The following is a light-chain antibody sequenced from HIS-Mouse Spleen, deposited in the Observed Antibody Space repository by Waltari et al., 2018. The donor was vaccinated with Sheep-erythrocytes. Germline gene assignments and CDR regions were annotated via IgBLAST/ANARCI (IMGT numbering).Light chain of an antibody. V-gene: IGLV2-23*01. CDR2: EGS. J-gene: IGLJ3*02. CDR1: RSDVGCYTL. CDR3: CSYAGSSTPWV. Sequence: QSALTQPASVSGSPGPSITISCTGTRSDVGCYTLFTWYQQHPGKAPQLMIYEGSKRPAGVSNRFSGSKSGITASLTISGLQAEDEADYYCCSYAGSSTPWVFGGGTKLTVL.